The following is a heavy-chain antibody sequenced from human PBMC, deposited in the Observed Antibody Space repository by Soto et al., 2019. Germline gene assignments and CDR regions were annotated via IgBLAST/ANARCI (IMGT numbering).Heavy chain of an antibody. CDR1: GYTFTTND. Sequence: QVQLVQSGAEVRKPGASVKVSCKAFGYTFTTNDINWVRQAPGQGLEWLGWMDPNSGVAGYAQKLQGRLIMATDTTTSTAHTELSGLTSEDTDVYYCGSEGKFDFWGNAFDVWGQGTTVTVSS. J-gene: IGHJ6*02. D-gene: IGHD3-3*01. CDR2: MDPNSGVA. CDR3: GSEGKFDFWGNAFDV. V-gene: IGHV1-8*02.